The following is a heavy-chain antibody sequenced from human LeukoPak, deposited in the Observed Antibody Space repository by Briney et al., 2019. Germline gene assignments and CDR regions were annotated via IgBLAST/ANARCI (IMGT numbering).Heavy chain of an antibody. CDR2: IRSDGSDK. CDR3: ANNYGGRYPRGPFDI. J-gene: IGHJ3*02. V-gene: IGHV3-30*02. Sequence: PTGGSLRLSCAASGFTFSSYAMSWVRQAPGKGLEWVAFIRSDGSDKFYADSVKGRFTISRDTSKNTLSLQMNSLRTEDTAVYYCANNYGGRYPRGPFDIWGQGTMVTVSS. CDR1: GFTFSSYA. D-gene: IGHD1-26*01.